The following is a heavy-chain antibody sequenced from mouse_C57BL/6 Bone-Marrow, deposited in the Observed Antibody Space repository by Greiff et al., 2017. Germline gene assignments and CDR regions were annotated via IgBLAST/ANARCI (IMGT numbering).Heavy chain of an antibody. Sequence: VHRVESGAELARPGASVKMSCKASGYTFTSSTMHWVKQRPGPGLVWIGYLNPSSGYTKYNPKFKDKATLTADKSSSTAYLRLISLTSEDSAVYSCAGGYYGRGGWGQGTSVTVSS. V-gene: IGHV1-4*01. J-gene: IGHJ4*01. CDR3: AGGYYGRGG. CDR2: LNPSSGYT. D-gene: IGHD1-2*01. CDR1: GYTFTSST.